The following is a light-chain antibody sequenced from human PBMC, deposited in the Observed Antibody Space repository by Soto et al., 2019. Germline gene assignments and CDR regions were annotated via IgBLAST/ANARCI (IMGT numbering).Light chain of an antibody. Sequence: QSVLTQPPSASGTPGQRVTISCSRSSSNIGSNTVNWYQQLPGTAPKLLIYSNNQRPSGVPDRFSGSKSGTSASLAISGLQSEDEADYYCAAWDDTLTAWVSGGGTKLTVL. CDR3: AAWDDTLTAWV. CDR1: SSNIGSNT. J-gene: IGLJ3*02. V-gene: IGLV1-44*01. CDR2: SNN.